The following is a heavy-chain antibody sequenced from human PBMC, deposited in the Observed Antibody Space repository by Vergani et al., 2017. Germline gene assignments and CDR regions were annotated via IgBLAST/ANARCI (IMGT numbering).Heavy chain of an antibody. CDR1: GFTFSRHG. Sequence: QVQLVESGGSVVQPGTSLRLSCGASGFTFSRHGMHWVRQAPGKGLEWVAVIWNDGSNKSYVESVKGRFTISRDNSENTLYLQMNSLRAEDTGVYYCAGDSGSRGRYLVGPLDSWGLGTLVTVSS. V-gene: IGHV3-33*01. CDR3: AGDSGSRGRYLVGPLDS. D-gene: IGHD5-12*01. J-gene: IGHJ4*02. CDR2: IWNDGSNK.